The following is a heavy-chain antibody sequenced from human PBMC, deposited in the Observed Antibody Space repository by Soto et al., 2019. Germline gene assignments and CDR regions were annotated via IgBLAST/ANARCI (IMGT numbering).Heavy chain of an antibody. D-gene: IGHD3-3*01. CDR1: GFTFSSYA. Sequence: GGSLKLSCAASGFTFSSYAMSWVRQAPGKWLEWVSAISGSGGSTYYADSVKGRFTIARDNSKNTLYLQMNSLRAEYTAVYYCAKRIRFLEWLLFDYWGQGTMVTVSS. CDR3: AKRIRFLEWLLFDY. CDR2: ISGSGGST. J-gene: IGHJ4*02. V-gene: IGHV3-23*01.